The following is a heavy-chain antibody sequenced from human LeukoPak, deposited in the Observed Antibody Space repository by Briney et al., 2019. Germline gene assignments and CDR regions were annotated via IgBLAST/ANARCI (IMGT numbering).Heavy chain of an antibody. D-gene: IGHD3-3*01. CDR1: GFTFGDYA. CDR2: IRSKAYGGTT. V-gene: IGHV3-49*03. CDR3: TRGQGMTSYDFWSGSFDP. J-gene: IGHJ5*02. Sequence: GGSLRLSCTASGFTFGDYAMSWFRQAPGKGLEWVGFIRSKAYGGTTAYAATVKGRFTISRDDYKSIAYLQMNSLKPEDTAVYYCTRGQGMTSYDFWSGSFDPWGQGTLVTVSS.